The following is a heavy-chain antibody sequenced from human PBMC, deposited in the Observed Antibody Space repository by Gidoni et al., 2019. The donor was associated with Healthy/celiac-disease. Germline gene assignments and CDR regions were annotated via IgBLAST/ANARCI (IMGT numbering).Heavy chain of an antibody. J-gene: IGHJ6*02. Sequence: QVQLQVSGPGLVQPSETLSLTSHVSVGSISRYSWSWFRQPPGKGLEWIGYIYYIGNTNYNPSLKSRVTISVDTSKNQFSLNLSSVTAADTAVYYCARDKVERATSRGGYYYGMDVWGQGTTVTVSS. V-gene: IGHV4-59*01. CDR3: ARDKVERATSRGGYYYGMDV. CDR2: IYYIGNT. CDR1: VGSISRYS. D-gene: IGHD3-10*01.